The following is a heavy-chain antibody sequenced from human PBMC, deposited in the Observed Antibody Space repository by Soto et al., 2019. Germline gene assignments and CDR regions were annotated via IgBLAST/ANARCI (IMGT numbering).Heavy chain of an antibody. V-gene: IGHV1-69*12. CDR3: ARDLRDSSGWSTEYDAFDI. Sequence: QVQLVQSGAEVKKPGSSVKVSCKASGGTFSSYAISWVRQAPGQGLEWMGGIIPIFGTANYAQKFQGRVTITADESTSTAYMELSSLRSEDTAVYYCARDLRDSSGWSTEYDAFDIWGQGTMVTVSS. CDR1: GGTFSSYA. J-gene: IGHJ3*02. D-gene: IGHD6-19*01. CDR2: IIPIFGTA.